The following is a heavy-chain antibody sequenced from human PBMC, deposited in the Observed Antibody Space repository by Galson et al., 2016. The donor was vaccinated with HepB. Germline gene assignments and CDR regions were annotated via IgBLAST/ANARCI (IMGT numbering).Heavy chain of an antibody. CDR2: IYFSGST. CDR1: GGSISSGGYY. D-gene: IGHD7-27*01. J-gene: IGHJ4*02. V-gene: IGHV4-31*03. CDR3: ARDNWGSLDY. Sequence: LSLTCTVSGGSISSGGYYYAWIRQHPGRGLEWIGYIYFSGSTYSNPSLKSRVSISADTSMNHFSLQLSSVTPADTAVYYCARDNWGSLDYWGQGTLVTVSS.